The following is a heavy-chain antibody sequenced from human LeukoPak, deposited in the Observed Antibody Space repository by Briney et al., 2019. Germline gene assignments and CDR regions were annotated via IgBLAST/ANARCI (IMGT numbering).Heavy chain of an antibody. D-gene: IGHD3-10*01. Sequence: PGGSLRLSCAASGFTFTSYWMSWVRQAPGKGLEWVANIKQDGSEKYYVDSVKGRFTISRDNAKNSLYLQMNSLRAEDTAVYYCATAIWFGDHNLDYWGQGTLVSVSS. CDR2: IKQDGSEK. V-gene: IGHV3-7*03. J-gene: IGHJ4*02. CDR3: ATAIWFGDHNLDY. CDR1: GFTFTSYW.